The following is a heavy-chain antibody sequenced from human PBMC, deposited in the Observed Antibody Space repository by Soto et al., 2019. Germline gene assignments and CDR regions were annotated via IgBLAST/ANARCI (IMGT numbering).Heavy chain of an antibody. CDR2: IIPIFGTA. V-gene: IGHV1-69*13. CDR3: AREGAVAGRGHYSYYYGMDV. Sequence: GASVKVSCKASGGTFSSYAISWVRQAPGQGLEWMGGIIPIFGTANYAQKFQGRVTITADESTSTAYMELSSLRSEDTAVYYCAREGAVAGRGHYSYYYGMDVWGQGTTVTVSS. D-gene: IGHD6-19*01. J-gene: IGHJ6*02. CDR1: GGTFSSYA.